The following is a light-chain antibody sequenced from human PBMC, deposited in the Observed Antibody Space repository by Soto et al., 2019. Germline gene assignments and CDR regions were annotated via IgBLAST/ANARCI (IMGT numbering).Light chain of an antibody. J-gene: IGLJ7*01. Sequence: QSALTQPASVSGSPGQSITISCTGTNSDVGGYDRVSWYQHHPGKAPKLLIFEVYNRPSGISDRFSGYKSGDTASLTISGLQAEDEADYYCISYIPSTTTHWVFGGGTQLTVL. CDR3: ISYIPSTTTHWV. CDR1: NSDVGGYDR. CDR2: EVY. V-gene: IGLV2-14*01.